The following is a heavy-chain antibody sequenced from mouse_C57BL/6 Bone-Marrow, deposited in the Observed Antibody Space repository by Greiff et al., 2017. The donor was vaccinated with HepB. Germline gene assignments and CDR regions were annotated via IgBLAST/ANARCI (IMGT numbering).Heavy chain of an antibody. CDR1: GYTFTSYW. V-gene: IGHV1-55*01. Sequence: VQLQQSGAELVKPGASVKMSCKASGYTFTSYWITWVKQWPGQGLEWIGDIYPGSGSTNYNEKFKSKATMTVDTSSSTAYMQRSSLKSEDSAVYSCARWASHPTWFAYWGQGTLVTVSA. D-gene: IGHD6-1*01. CDR3: ARWASHPTWFAY. CDR2: IYPGSGST. J-gene: IGHJ3*01.